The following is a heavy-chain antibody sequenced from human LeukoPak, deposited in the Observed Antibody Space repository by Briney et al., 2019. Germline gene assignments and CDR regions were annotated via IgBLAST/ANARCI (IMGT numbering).Heavy chain of an antibody. CDR3: ARPNKTVGGAFDI. Sequence: GASVKVSCKASEFTFPTSAVQWVRQARGQRLEWIGWIVVGSGNTNYAQKFQGRVTMTRDTSISTAYMELSRLRSDDTAVYYCARPNKTVGGAFDIWGQGTMVTVSS. J-gene: IGHJ3*02. CDR1: EFTFPTSA. D-gene: IGHD1-26*01. CDR2: IVVGSGNT. V-gene: IGHV1-58*01.